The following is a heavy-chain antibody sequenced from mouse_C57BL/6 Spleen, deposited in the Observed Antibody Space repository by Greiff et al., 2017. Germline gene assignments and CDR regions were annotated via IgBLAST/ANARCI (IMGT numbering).Heavy chain of an antibody. CDR2: IYPGSGGT. Sequence: VKLLESGAELVRPGTSVKVSCKASGYAFTNYLIAWVKQRPGQGLEWIGVIYPGSGGTNYNEKFTGKATLTADKSSSTAYMQLSSLTSADSAVYLCARSPSSEYFDYWGKGTTRTVSS. D-gene: IGHD6-1*01. V-gene: IGHV1-54*01. CDR1: GYAFTNYL. J-gene: IGHJ2*01. CDR3: ARSPSSEYFDY.